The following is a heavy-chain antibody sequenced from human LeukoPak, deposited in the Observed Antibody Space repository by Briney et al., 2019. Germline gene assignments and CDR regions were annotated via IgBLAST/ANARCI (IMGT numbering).Heavy chain of an antibody. D-gene: IGHD5-24*01. V-gene: IGHV1-69*04. CDR2: IIPILGIA. Sequence: SVKVSWKASGGTFSSYAISWVRQAPGQGLEWMGRIIPILGIANYAQKFQGRVTITADKSTSTAYMELSSLRSEDTAVYYCAGRAQRWLQSDYYFDYWGQGTLVTVSS. CDR1: GGTFSSYA. J-gene: IGHJ4*02. CDR3: AGRAQRWLQSDYYFDY.